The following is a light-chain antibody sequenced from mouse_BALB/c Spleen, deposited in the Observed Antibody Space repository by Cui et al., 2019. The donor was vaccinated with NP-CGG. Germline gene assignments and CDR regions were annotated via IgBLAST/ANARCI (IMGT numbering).Light chain of an antibody. Sequence: AVVAPESALTTSPGETVTLTCRSNTGAVTTSNYANWVQEKPDHLFTGLIGGTNNRVPGVPARFSGSLIGDKAALTITGAQTEDEAIYFCALWYSNHWVFGGGTKLTVL. J-gene: IGLJ1*01. CDR3: ALWYSNHWV. CDR2: GTN. V-gene: IGLV1*01. CDR1: TGAVTTSNY.